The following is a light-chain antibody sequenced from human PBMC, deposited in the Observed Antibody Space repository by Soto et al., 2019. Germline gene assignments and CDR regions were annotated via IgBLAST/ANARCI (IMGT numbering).Light chain of an antibody. V-gene: IGKV3-15*01. CDR3: QQYNNWPPGT. CDR2: GAS. J-gene: IGKJ3*01. CDR1: QSVYNN. Sequence: EIVMTQSPATLSVSPGERATLSCRASQSVYNNFAWYQQKPGQAPRLLIYGASTRATGIPARFSGSESGTEFTLTISSLQSEDFAVYFCQQYNNWPPGTYGPGTKVDI.